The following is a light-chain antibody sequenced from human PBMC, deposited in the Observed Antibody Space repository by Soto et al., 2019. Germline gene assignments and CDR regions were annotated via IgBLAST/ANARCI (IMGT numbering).Light chain of an antibody. CDR3: QQYNNWPRYT. J-gene: IGKJ2*01. CDR2: SAS. Sequence: EIELTQSPGTLSVSPGERATLSCRATHSVSGSLAWYQQKPGRPPRLLIHSASTRATGIPARFSGSGSGTDFTLTISSLQSEDFAVYYCQQYNNWPRYTFGHGTRLAIK. CDR1: HSVSGS. V-gene: IGKV3-15*01.